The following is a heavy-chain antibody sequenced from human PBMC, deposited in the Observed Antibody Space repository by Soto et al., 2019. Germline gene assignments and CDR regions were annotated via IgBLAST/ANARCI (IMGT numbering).Heavy chain of an antibody. Sequence: PGGSLRLSCAASGFSFSSHGMHWVRQAPGKGLEWVAVISYDGSSTYYGDSVKGRFTISRGNSKNTLSLQINSLRAEDTAAYYCVKGGAFDIIKITAWGQGTLVTVS. D-gene: IGHD3-16*01. CDR2: ISYDGSST. CDR3: VKGGAFDIIKITA. CDR1: GFSFSSHG. J-gene: IGHJ5*02. V-gene: IGHV3-30*18.